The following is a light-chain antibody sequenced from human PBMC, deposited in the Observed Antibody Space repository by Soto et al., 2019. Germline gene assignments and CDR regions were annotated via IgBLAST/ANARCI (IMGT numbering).Light chain of an antibody. CDR1: SSDVGTYDF. CDR3: CLYAVTFYV. J-gene: IGLJ1*01. V-gene: IGLV2-11*01. Sequence: QSALTQPRSVSGSPGQSVTISCTGTSSDVGTYDFVSWYQQHPGKAPRLMIFDVSERPSGVPDRFSGSKSGNTASLTISGLQAEGEADYYCCLYAVTFYVFGTGTKLTVL. CDR2: DVS.